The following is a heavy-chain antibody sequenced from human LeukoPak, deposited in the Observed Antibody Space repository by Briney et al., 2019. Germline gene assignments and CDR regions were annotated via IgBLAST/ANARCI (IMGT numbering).Heavy chain of an antibody. CDR1: GGSINSFY. J-gene: IGHJ2*01. V-gene: IGHV4-4*07. D-gene: IGHD2-21*02. CDR2: TSGST. CDR3: ARDSRDSNPWYFDL. Sequence: SETLSLTCTVSGGSINSFYWSWIRQPAGEGLEWIGRTSGSTNYNPPLKSRVTMSVDTSRNQFSLKLSSVTAADTAVYYCARDSRDSNPWYFDLWGRGTLVTVSS.